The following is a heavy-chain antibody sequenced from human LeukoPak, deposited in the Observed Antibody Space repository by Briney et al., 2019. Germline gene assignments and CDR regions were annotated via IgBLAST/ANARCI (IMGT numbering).Heavy chain of an antibody. V-gene: IGHV3-30*18. J-gene: IGHJ4*02. CDR3: VKRWTGTTIGQQDY. CDR2: ISYDGSNK. CDR1: GFTFSSYG. D-gene: IGHD1-1*01. Sequence: PGGSLRLSCAASGFTFSSYGMHWVRQAPGKGLEWVAVISYDGSNKYYADSVKGRFTISRDNSKNALYLQMNSLRGEDMAGYYCVKRWTGTTIGQQDYWGQGTLVTVSS.